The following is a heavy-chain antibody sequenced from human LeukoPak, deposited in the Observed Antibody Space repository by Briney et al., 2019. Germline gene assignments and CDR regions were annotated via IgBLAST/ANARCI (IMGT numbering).Heavy chain of an antibody. CDR3: AKGPWPGHYFDS. D-gene: IGHD3-10*01. V-gene: IGHV3-23*01. Sequence: PGGSLRLSCAASGFTFNTYIMNWVRQAPGKGLECVSVISAGGGAAHYADSVKGRFTISRDNSKNTLFLQMDSLRIEDTAIYYCAKGPWPGHYFDSWGHGMLVTVSS. CDR2: ISAGGGAA. CDR1: GFTFNTYI. J-gene: IGHJ4*01.